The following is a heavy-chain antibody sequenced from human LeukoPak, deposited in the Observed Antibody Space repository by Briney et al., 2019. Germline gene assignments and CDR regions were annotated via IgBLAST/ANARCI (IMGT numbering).Heavy chain of an antibody. CDR1: GFTFSSYA. CDR3: AKDPNSVVGTDY. D-gene: IGHD1-26*01. J-gene: IGHJ4*02. CDR2: ISGSGGST. V-gene: IGHV3-23*01. Sequence: GGSLRLSCAASGFTFSSYAMSWVRQAPGKGLEGVSAISGSGGSTYYADSVKGRFTISRDNSKNTLYLQMNSLRAEDTAVYYCAKDPNSVVGTDYWGQGTLVTVSS.